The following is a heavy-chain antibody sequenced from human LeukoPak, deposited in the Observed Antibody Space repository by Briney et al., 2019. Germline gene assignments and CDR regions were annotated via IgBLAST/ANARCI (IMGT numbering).Heavy chain of an antibody. J-gene: IGHJ4*02. CDR1: GFTFSSYG. D-gene: IGHD5-18*01. Sequence: GGSLRLSCAASGFTFSSYGMHWVRQAPGKGLEWVAVISYDGSNKYYADSVKGRFTISRDNSKNTLYLQMNSLRAEDTAVYYCAKVSWIQLWLSGLDYWGQRTLVTVSS. V-gene: IGHV3-30*18. CDR3: AKVSWIQLWLSGLDY. CDR2: ISYDGSNK.